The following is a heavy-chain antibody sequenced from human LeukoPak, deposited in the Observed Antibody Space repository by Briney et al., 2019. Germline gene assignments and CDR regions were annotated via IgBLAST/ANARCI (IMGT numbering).Heavy chain of an antibody. CDR2: IYTSGST. Sequence: SETLSLTCTVSGGSISSYYWSWIRQPAGKGLEWIGRIYTSGSTNYNPSLKSRVTMSVDTSKNQFSLKLSSVTAADTAVYYCARVISGDSSRTDTRRYFDLWGRGTLVTVSS. V-gene: IGHV4-4*07. CDR3: ARVISGDSSRTDTRRYFDL. D-gene: IGHD6-13*01. J-gene: IGHJ2*01. CDR1: GGSISSYY.